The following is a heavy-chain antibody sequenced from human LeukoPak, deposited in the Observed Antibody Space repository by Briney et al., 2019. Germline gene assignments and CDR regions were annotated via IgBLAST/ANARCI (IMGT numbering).Heavy chain of an antibody. D-gene: IGHD3-3*01. CDR3: ARAALFGVVTSFDY. J-gene: IGHJ4*02. V-gene: IGHV3-21*01. CDR2: ISSSSSYI. CDR1: GFTFSSYS. Sequence: GGSLRLSCAASGFTFSSYSMNWVRQAPGKGLEWVSSISSSSSYIYYADSVKGRFTISRDNAKNSLYLQMNSLRAEDTAVYYCARAALFGVVTSFDYWGQGTLVTVPS.